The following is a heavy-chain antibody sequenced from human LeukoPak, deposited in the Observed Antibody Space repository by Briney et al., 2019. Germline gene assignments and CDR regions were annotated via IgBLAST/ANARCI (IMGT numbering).Heavy chain of an antibody. CDR2: IKQAGSEK. Sequence: GGSLRLSCAVSGFTFSSYAISWVRQAPGKGLEWVANIKQAGSEKSYVDSVKGRLTISRDNSKNTLYLQMNSLRAEDTAVYYCAKDLDYGDSYWGQGTLVTVSS. D-gene: IGHD4-17*01. CDR3: AKDLDYGDSY. CDR1: GFTFSSYA. J-gene: IGHJ4*02. V-gene: IGHV3-7*01.